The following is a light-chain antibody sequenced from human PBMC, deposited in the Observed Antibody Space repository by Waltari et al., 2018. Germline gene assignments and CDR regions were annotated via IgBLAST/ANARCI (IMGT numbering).Light chain of an antibody. CDR2: AAS. V-gene: IGKV1-39*01. CDR3: QQSYSTPLT. CDR1: QSISSY. Sequence: DIQMTQSPSSLSASVGDRVTITCRASQSISSYLNWYQQKQGKAPKLLIYAASSLQSGFPSRFSGRGSGTYFTLTISSLQPEEFATYYCQQSYSTPLTFGGGTKVEIK. J-gene: IGKJ4*01.